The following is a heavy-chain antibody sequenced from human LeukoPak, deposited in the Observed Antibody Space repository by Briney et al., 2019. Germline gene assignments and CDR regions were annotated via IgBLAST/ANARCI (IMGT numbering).Heavy chain of an antibody. CDR3: ASLTAVVPAANFANY. D-gene: IGHD2-2*01. Sequence: SETLSLTCTVSGGSISSGSYYWSWIRQPAGKGLEWIGRIYSSGSTNYNPYLKSRATISVDTSKNQFSLELRSVTAADTAVYYCASLTAVVPAANFANYWGQGTLVTVSS. J-gene: IGHJ4*02. CDR2: IYSSGST. V-gene: IGHV4-61*02. CDR1: GGSISSGSYY.